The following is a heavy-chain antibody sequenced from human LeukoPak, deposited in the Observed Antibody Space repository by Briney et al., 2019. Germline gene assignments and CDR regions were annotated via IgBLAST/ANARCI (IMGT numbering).Heavy chain of an antibody. J-gene: IGHJ4*02. CDR1: GGSINSYY. CDR3: ACITMVRGVDY. D-gene: IGHD3-10*01. V-gene: IGHV4-59*01. Sequence: TSETLSLTCTVSGGSINSYYWSWIRQPPGKGLEWIGSIFYTGSTYYNASLKSRVTMSVDRSKNQFSLKLSSVTAADTAVYYCACITMVRGVDYWGQGTLVTVSS. CDR2: IFYTGST.